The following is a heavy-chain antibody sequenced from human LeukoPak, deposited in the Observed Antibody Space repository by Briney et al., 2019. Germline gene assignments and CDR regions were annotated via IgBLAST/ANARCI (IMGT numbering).Heavy chain of an antibody. J-gene: IGHJ4*02. V-gene: IGHV3-9*01. D-gene: IGHD3/OR15-3a*01. Sequence: GGSLRLSCAASGFTFDDYAMHWVRQAPGKGLEWVSGISWNGGSIGYADSVKGRFTISRDNAKNSLYLQMNSLRAEDTALYCCAKDMRLATRSRTGFDYSGPGTLVIVSS. CDR1: GFTFDDYA. CDR2: ISWNGGSI. CDR3: AKDMRLATRSRTGFDY.